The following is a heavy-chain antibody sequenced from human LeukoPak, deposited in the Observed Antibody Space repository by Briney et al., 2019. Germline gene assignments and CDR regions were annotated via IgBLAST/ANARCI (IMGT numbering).Heavy chain of an antibody. V-gene: IGHV4-59*08. D-gene: IGHD4-17*01. CDR2: ISYSGSP. CDR1: GGSIRSYY. J-gene: IGHJ4*02. CDR3: ARDYGSSRNGYFDY. Sequence: PSETLSLTCAVSGGSIRSYYWSWIRQPPGRGLEWIGSISYSGSPNYNPSLKSRVTTSLDTSKNQFSLKLSSVTAADTAVYYCARDYGSSRNGYFDYWGRGTLVTVFS.